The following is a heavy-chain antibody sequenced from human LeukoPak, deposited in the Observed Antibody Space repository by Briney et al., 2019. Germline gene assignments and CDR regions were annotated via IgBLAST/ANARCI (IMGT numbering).Heavy chain of an antibody. D-gene: IGHD1-26*01. CDR1: GFDFSGYS. CDR3: AKMGVGGVGTYYYYMDV. J-gene: IGHJ6*03. CDR2: MTSASSYM. Sequence: GGSLRLSCAAYGFDFSGYSMSWVRQAPGKGLEWVSSMTSASSYMDYADSVRGRFTISRDNAKNSLYLQMNSLRAEDTAVYYCAKMGVGGVGTYYYYMDVWGKGTTVTVSS. V-gene: IGHV3-21*01.